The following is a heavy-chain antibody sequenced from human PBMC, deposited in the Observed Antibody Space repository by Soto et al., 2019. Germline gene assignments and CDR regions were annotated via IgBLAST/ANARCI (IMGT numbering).Heavy chain of an antibody. V-gene: IGHV3-30*18. Sequence: GGSLRLSCATSGFTFSYIGMHWVRQAPGKGLEWVALMSSDGNNQYYGDFVKGRFTVSRDTSRNTLYLQMNSLRPDDTGVYYCVKDGYHATFHVRGQGTMVTVSS. CDR2: MSSDGNNQ. J-gene: IGHJ3*01. CDR3: VKDGYHATFHV. CDR1: GFTFSYIG. D-gene: IGHD5-12*01.